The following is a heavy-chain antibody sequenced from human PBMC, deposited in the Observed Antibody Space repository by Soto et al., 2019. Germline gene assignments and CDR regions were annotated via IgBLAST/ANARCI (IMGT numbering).Heavy chain of an antibody. D-gene: IGHD3-3*01. J-gene: IGHJ5*02. CDR2: IIPIFGTA. CDR1: GGTFSSYA. V-gene: IGHV1-69*13. Sequence: EASVKVSCKASGGTFSSYAISWVRQAPGQGLEWMGGIIPIFGTANYAQKFQGRVTITADESTSTAYMELSSLRSEDTAVYYCATKPLGGKFLGFDPWGQGTLVTVSS. CDR3: ATKPLGGKFLGFDP.